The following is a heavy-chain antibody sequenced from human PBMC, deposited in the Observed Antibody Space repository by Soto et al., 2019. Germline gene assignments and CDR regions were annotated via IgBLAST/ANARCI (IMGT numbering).Heavy chain of an antibody. Sequence: QITLKESGPTLVKPTQTLTLTCTFSGFSLSTSGVGVGWIRQPPGKALEWLALIYWDDDKRYSPSLKSRLTITKDTPKSQLVLTMTNIDPVDTATYYCAHRPSYCSGGSCYAGFDYWGQGTLVTVSS. D-gene: IGHD2-15*01. CDR1: GFSLSTSGVG. V-gene: IGHV2-5*02. J-gene: IGHJ4*02. CDR3: AHRPSYCSGGSCYAGFDY. CDR2: IYWDDDK.